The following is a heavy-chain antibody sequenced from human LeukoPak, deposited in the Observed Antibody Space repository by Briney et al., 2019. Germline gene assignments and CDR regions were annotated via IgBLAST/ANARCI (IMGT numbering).Heavy chain of an antibody. CDR2: ISFHGTDT. CDR1: GFPFSSHG. CDR3: ARDNRGATGGFVDS. Sequence: PGGSLRLSCAGSGFPFSSHGMNWVRQAPGKGLEWVAVISFHGTDTFYADSVKGRFTISRDNAKKSLYLQMNSLRAEDTAVYYCARDNRGATGGFVDSWGQGTLVSVSS. V-gene: IGHV3-30*03. D-gene: IGHD1-26*01. J-gene: IGHJ4*02.